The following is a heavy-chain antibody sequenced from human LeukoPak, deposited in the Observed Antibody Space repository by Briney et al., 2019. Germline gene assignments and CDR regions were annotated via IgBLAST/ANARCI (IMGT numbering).Heavy chain of an antibody. J-gene: IGHJ4*02. Sequence: PSETLSLTCTVSGGSISSYDWSWIRQPPGKGLEWIGYIHYSGSTNYNPSLKSRVIISVDTSKNKFSLKLSSVTAADTAVYYCAREAPICSGGTCYDYWGQGTLVTVSS. V-gene: IGHV4-59*01. CDR3: AREAPICSGGTCYDY. CDR2: IHYSGST. CDR1: GGSISSYD. D-gene: IGHD2-15*01.